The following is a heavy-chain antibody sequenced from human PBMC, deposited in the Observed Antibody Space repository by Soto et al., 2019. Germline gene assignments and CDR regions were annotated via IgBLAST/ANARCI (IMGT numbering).Heavy chain of an antibody. CDR1: GGSISSYY. D-gene: IGHD6-13*01. CDR3: ARNRIAAAGPLGVYYYYMDV. CDR2: IYYSGST. V-gene: IGHV4-59*01. J-gene: IGHJ6*03. Sequence: SETLSLTCTVSGGSISSYYWSWIRQPPGKGLEWIGYIYYSGSTNYNPSLKSRVTISVDTSKNQFSLKLSSVTAADTAVYYCARNRIAAAGPLGVYYYYMDVWGKGTTVTSP.